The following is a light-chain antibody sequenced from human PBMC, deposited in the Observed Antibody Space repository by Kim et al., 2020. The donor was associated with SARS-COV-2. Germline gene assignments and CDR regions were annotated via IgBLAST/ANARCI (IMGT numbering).Light chain of an antibody. V-gene: IGKV1-5*01. CDR3: QQYNVYTGT. Sequence: GDRVTITCRASQSISISLAWYQQKPGKAPNLLIYEASSLQSGVPSRFSGSGSGTEFTLTISSLQPDDFATYYCQQYNVYTGTFGQGTKMDI. CDR2: EAS. J-gene: IGKJ1*01. CDR1: QSISIS.